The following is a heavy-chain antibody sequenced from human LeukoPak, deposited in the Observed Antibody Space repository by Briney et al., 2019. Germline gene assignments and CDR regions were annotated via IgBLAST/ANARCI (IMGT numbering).Heavy chain of an antibody. CDR1: GGTFSSYA. Sequence: ASVKVSCKASGGTFSSYAISWVRQPPGQGLEWMGGIIPIFGTANYAQKFQGRVTITADESTSTAYMELSSLRSEDTAVYYCARAPYSSGWYGGWFDPWGQGTLVTVSS. CDR2: IIPIFGTA. D-gene: IGHD6-19*01. V-gene: IGHV1-69*13. J-gene: IGHJ5*02. CDR3: ARAPYSSGWYGGWFDP.